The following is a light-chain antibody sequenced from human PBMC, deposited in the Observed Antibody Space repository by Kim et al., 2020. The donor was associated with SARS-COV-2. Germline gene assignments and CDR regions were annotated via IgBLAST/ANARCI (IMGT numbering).Light chain of an antibody. CDR2: GAS. CDR3: QQYNNWPRT. CDR1: QSVGSD. J-gene: IGKJ1*01. Sequence: EMVMTQSPATLSVSPGERATLSCRASQSVGSDLAWYQQKRGQPPRLLIYGASTRAAGIPVRFSGSGSGTDFTLTISSLQSEDFAVYYCQQYNNWPRTYGRGTKVDI. V-gene: IGKV3-15*01.